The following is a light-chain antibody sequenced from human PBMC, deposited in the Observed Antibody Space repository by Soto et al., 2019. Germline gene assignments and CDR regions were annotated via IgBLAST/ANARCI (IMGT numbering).Light chain of an antibody. CDR2: DAS. Sequence: EIVLTQSPATLSLSPGARATLSCRASQSVSSYLAWYQQKPGQAPRRLIYDASDRASGIPGRFSGSGSGTDFTLTISSLEPEDFAVYYCQQHSNWPPITFGQGKRLEIK. V-gene: IGKV3-11*01. CDR3: QQHSNWPPIT. J-gene: IGKJ5*01. CDR1: QSVSSY.